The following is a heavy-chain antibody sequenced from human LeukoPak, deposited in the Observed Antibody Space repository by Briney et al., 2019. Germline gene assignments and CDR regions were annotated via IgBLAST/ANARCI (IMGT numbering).Heavy chain of an antibody. D-gene: IGHD3-10*01. Sequence: GGSLRLSCVAPGFTFSSYWMSWVRQAPGKGLEWVANIKQDGSEKYYMDSVKGRFTISRDTAKNSLYLQMYGLRVEDTAVYYCARVAKYYYGSETYYFFDYWGQGTLVIVSS. V-gene: IGHV3-7*01. CDR1: GFTFSSYW. CDR3: ARVAKYYYGSETYYFFDY. CDR2: IKQDGSEK. J-gene: IGHJ4*02.